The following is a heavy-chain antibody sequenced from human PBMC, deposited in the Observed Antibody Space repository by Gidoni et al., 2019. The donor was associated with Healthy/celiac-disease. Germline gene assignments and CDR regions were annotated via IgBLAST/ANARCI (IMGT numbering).Heavy chain of an antibody. CDR1: GYSFTSYW. J-gene: IGHJ4*02. Sequence: EVQLVQSGAEVKKPGESLKISCKGPGYSFTSYWIGWVGPLPGKGLEWMGIISPGDSDTRYSPSFQGQVTISADKSISTAYLQWSSLKASDTAMYYCARPRRGYSYGYIDYWGQGTLVTVSS. D-gene: IGHD5-18*01. V-gene: IGHV5-51*01. CDR2: ISPGDSDT. CDR3: ARPRRGYSYGYIDY.